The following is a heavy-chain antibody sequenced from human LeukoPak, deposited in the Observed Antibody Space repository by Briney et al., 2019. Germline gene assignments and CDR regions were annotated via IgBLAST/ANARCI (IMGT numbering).Heavy chain of an antibody. CDR3: ASIPYCSSTSCYVFDY. J-gene: IGHJ4*02. CDR1: GGSFSGYY. V-gene: IGHV4-34*01. D-gene: IGHD2-2*01. Sequence: SETLSLTCAVYGGSFSGYYWSWIRQPPGKGLEWIGKINHSRSTNYNPSLKGRVTISVDTSKNQFSLKLSPVTAADTAVYYCASIPYCSSTSCYVFDYWGQGTLVTVSS. CDR2: INHSRST.